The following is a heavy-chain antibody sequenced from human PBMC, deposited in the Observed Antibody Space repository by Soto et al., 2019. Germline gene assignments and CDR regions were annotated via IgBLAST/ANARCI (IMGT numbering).Heavy chain of an antibody. D-gene: IGHD3-3*01. CDR1: GGSISSGDYS. V-gene: IGHV4-30-4*01. Sequence: SETLSLTCTVSGGSISSGDYSWSWVRQSPGKGLEWIGHIYNSGITYYNPSLKSRVVISIDTSRNQFSLRLNSLTAADRAVYFCARGVTVFGLVSRFCFDLRGQGTVVTRSS. J-gene: IGHJ5*02. CDR2: IYNSGIT. CDR3: ARGVTVFGLVSRFCFDL.